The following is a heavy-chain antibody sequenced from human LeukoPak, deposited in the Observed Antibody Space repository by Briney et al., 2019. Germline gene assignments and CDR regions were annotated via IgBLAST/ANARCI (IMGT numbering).Heavy chain of an antibody. CDR3: ARVEDYDILTGFDY. Sequence: PGGSLRLSCATSGFNFSNYWMSWVRQAPGKGLEWVANIKQDGSEKYYVDSVKGRFTISRDNAKNSLYLQMNSLRAEDTAVYNCARVEDYDILTGFDYWGQGTLVTVSS. CDR1: GFNFSNYW. J-gene: IGHJ4*02. V-gene: IGHV3-7*01. CDR2: IKQDGSEK. D-gene: IGHD3-9*01.